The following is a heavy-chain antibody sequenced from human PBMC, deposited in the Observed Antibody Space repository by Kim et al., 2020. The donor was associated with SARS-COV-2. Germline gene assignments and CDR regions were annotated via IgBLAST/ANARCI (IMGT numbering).Heavy chain of an antibody. V-gene: IGHV4-59*13. CDR1: GGSISSYY. CDR2: IYYSGST. CDR3: ARDRKGSWYWGRGGELRYYYYYGMDV. Sequence: SETLSLTCTVSGGSISSYYWSWIRQPPGKGLEWIGYIYYSGSTNYNPSLKSRVTISVDTSKNQFSLKLSSVTAADTAVYYCARDRKGSWYWGRGGELRYYYYYGMDVWGQGTKVTVSS. D-gene: IGHD6-13*01. J-gene: IGHJ6*02.